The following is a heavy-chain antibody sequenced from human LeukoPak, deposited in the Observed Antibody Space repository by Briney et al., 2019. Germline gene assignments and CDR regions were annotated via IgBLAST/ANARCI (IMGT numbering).Heavy chain of an antibody. Sequence: GGSLRLSCAASGFTFSSYGMHWVRQAPGKGLEWVAVIWYDGSNKYYADSVKGRFTISRDNSKNTLYLQMNSLRAEDTAVYYCARDDYGDYGNWFDPWGQGTLVTVSS. J-gene: IGHJ5*02. V-gene: IGHV3-33*01. CDR3: ARDDYGDYGNWFDP. D-gene: IGHD4-17*01. CDR1: GFTFSSYG. CDR2: IWYDGSNK.